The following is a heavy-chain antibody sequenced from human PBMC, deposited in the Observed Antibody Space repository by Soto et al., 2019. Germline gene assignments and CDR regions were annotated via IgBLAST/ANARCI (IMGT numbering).Heavy chain of an antibody. V-gene: IGHV3-11*01. D-gene: IGHD6-25*01. CDR2: ISSSGSTI. Sequence: QVQLVESGGGLVKPGGSLRLSCAASGFTFSDYYMSWIRQAPGKGLEWVSYISSSGSTIYYADSVKGRFTISRDNAKNSLYLQMNSLRAEDTAVYYCATTAASVWYYYYYMDVWGKGTTVTVSS. CDR3: ATTAASVWYYYYYMDV. CDR1: GFTFSDYY. J-gene: IGHJ6*03.